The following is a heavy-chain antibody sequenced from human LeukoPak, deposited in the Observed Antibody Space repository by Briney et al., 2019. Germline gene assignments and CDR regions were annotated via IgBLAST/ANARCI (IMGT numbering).Heavy chain of an antibody. CDR2: INHSGGT. CDR3: ARGSYYYDSSGYYYVGLDH. D-gene: IGHD3-22*01. J-gene: IGHJ4*02. CDR1: GGSFSGYY. Sequence: SETLSLTCAVYGGSFSGYYWSWIRQPPGKGLEWIGEINHSGGTNYNPSLKSRVAISVDTSKNQFSLKLSSVTAADTAVYYCARGSYYYDSSGYYYVGLDHWGQGTLVTVSS. V-gene: IGHV4-34*01.